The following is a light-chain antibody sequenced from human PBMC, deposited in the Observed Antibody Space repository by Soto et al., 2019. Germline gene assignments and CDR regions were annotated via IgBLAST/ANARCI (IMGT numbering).Light chain of an antibody. V-gene: IGKV1-5*03. CDR3: QQYENLPT. Sequence: IQMTQSPSTLSASVGDRVTITVRASQSISSWLAWYQQKPGKAPKLLIYKASSLESGVPSRFSGSGSGTEFTLTISSLQPDDFATYYCQQYENLPTFGQGTRLEIK. CDR2: KAS. CDR1: QSISSW. J-gene: IGKJ5*01.